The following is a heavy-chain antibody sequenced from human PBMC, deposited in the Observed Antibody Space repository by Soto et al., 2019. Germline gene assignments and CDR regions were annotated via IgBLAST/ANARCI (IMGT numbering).Heavy chain of an antibody. V-gene: IGHV3-48*02. CDR1: GFTFSSYS. CDR2: ISSSSSTI. Sequence: EVQLVESGGGLVQPGGSLRLSCAASGFTFSSYSMNWVRQAPGKGLEWVSYISSSSSTICYADSVKGRFTISRDNAKNSLYLQMNSLRDEDTAVYYCARRSPRDGYIGLWGQGTLVTVSS. D-gene: IGHD5-12*01. J-gene: IGHJ4*02. CDR3: ARRSPRDGYIGL.